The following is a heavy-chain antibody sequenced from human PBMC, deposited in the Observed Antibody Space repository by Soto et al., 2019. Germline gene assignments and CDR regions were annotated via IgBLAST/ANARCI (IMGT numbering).Heavy chain of an antibody. CDR2: ISGSGGST. J-gene: IGHJ4*02. Sequence: GGSLRLSCAAAGFHFSSYAMSWVRQAPGKGLEWVSAISGSGGSTYYADSVKGRFTISRDNSKNTLYLQMNSLRAEDTAVYYCAKLKYGDYAGFDYWGQGTLVTVSS. CDR1: GFHFSSYA. V-gene: IGHV3-23*01. D-gene: IGHD4-17*01. CDR3: AKLKYGDYAGFDY.